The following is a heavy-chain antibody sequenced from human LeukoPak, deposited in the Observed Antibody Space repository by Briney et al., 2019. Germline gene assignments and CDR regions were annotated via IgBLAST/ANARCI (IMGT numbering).Heavy chain of an antibody. CDR1: GYTFTGYD. J-gene: IGHJ3*02. V-gene: IGHV1-2*02. Sequence: ASVKVSCKASGYTFTGYDMHWVRQAPGQGLEGMGWINPNSGGTNYAQKFQGRVTMTRDTYISTAYMELSRLRSDDTAVYYCARLQTYYYGSGSSRVAFDIWGQGTMVTVSS. D-gene: IGHD3-10*01. CDR3: ARLQTYYYGSGSSRVAFDI. CDR2: INPNSGGT.